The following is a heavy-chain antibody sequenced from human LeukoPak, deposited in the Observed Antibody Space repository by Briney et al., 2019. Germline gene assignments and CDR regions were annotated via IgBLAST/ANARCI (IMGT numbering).Heavy chain of an antibody. CDR3: AFLFGINVFDM. J-gene: IGHJ3*02. Sequence: ASVKVSCKASGYTFTSYGISWVRQAPGQGLEWMGGIVPALGTANYARRLQGRATITADETTNTLYMELAGLRSEDTAIYYCAFLFGINVFDMWGPGTLVTVSS. V-gene: IGHV1-69*13. CDR1: GYTFTSYG. D-gene: IGHD2/OR15-2a*01. CDR2: IVPALGTA.